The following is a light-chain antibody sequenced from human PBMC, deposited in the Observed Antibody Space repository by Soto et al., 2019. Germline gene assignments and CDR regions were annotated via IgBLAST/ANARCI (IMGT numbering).Light chain of an antibody. V-gene: IGLV6-57*02. CDR1: SGSIASNY. J-gene: IGLJ7*01. CDR3: QSYDSSNMV. CDR2: EDN. Sequence: NFMLTQPHSVSESPGKTVTISCTGSSGSIASNYVQWYQQRPGSAPTTVIYEDNQRPSGVPDRFSGSIDSFSNSASLTISGLKTEDEADYYCQSYDSSNMVFGGGTQLTVL.